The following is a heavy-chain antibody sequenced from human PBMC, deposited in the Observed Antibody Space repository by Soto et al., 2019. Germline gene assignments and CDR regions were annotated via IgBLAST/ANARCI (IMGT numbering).Heavy chain of an antibody. J-gene: IGHJ4*02. D-gene: IGHD5-18*01. V-gene: IGHV4-34*01. Sequence: QVQLQQWGAGLLKPSETLSLTCAVYGGSFSGYYWSWIRQPPGKGLEWIGEINHSGRTNYNPSLNTRVTISVDPSKNQFSLKLSSVPAADTAVYYCARGNRVDTANRSPQPGYFDYWGQGTLVTVSS. CDR3: ARGNRVDTANRSPQPGYFDY. CDR1: GGSFSGYY. CDR2: INHSGRT.